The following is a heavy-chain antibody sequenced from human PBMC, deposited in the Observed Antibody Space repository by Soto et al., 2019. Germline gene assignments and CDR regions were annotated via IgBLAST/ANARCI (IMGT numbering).Heavy chain of an antibody. Sequence: QVQLQESGPGLVKPSGTLSLTCAVSGGSISSSNWWSWVRQPPGKGVEWIGEIYHSGNTNYNPSLKSRVTMAVDKSRNQFSLKLSSVTAADTAVNYCARRWGEGRVDYWGQGTLVTVSS. D-gene: IGHD3-10*01. CDR1: GGSISSSNW. CDR2: IYHSGNT. V-gene: IGHV4-4*02. CDR3: ARRWGEGRVDY. J-gene: IGHJ4*02.